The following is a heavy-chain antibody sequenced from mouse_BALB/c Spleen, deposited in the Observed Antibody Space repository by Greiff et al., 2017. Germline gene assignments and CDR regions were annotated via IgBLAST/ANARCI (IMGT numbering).Heavy chain of an antibody. J-gene: IGHJ4*01. CDR1: GFNIKDTY. Sequence: VQLQQSGAELVKPGASVKLSCTASGFNIKDTYMHWVKQRPEQGLEWIGRIDPANGNTKYDPKFQGKATITADTSSNTAYLQLSSLTSEDTAVYYCASNDYYAMDYWGQGTSVTVSS. CDR2: IDPANGNT. CDR3: ASNDYYAMDY. V-gene: IGHV14-3*02.